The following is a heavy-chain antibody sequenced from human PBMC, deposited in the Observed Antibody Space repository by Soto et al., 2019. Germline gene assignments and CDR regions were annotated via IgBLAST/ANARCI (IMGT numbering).Heavy chain of an antibody. D-gene: IGHD6-25*01. Sequence: EVQLLESGGGLVQPGRSLRLSCAASGFTFSNYAMSWVRQAPGQGLAWVSAISGSGGTTYYADSVKGRFTISRDNSKNTLLLQMNSLRAEDAAVYYCAKFFVETGSNSGWPWSFHCWGQGTLVTVSS. CDR1: GFTFSNYA. CDR2: ISGSGGTT. V-gene: IGHV3-23*01. CDR3: AKFFVETGSNSGWPWSFHC. J-gene: IGHJ4*02.